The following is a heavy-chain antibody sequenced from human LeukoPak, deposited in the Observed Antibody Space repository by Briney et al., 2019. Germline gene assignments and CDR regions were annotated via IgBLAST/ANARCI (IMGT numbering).Heavy chain of an antibody. V-gene: IGHV4-59*01. D-gene: IGHD2-21*02. CDR2: MYYSGTT. CDR1: GGSITSYY. Sequence: SETLSLTCTVPGGSITSYYRSWIRQSPGKGLEWIGFMYYSGTTNYNPSLKSRVTISLGMSKNQFSLKLSSVTAADTAVYYCARLPMAVTPHVDYWGQGTLVTVSS. CDR3: ARLPMAVTPHVDY. J-gene: IGHJ4*02.